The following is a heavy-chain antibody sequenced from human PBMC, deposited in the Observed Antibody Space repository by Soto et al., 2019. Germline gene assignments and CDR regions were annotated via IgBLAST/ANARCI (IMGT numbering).Heavy chain of an antibody. Sequence: GGSLRLSCAASGFTFSSYAMHWVRQAPGKGLEWVAVISYDRSNKYYADSVKGRFTISRDNAKNSLYLQMNSLRAEDTAVYYCARGAENYDILTGYSEGTLDYWGQGTLVTVSS. D-gene: IGHD3-9*01. CDR3: ARGAENYDILTGYSEGTLDY. J-gene: IGHJ4*02. V-gene: IGHV3-30*04. CDR1: GFTFSSYA. CDR2: ISYDRSNK.